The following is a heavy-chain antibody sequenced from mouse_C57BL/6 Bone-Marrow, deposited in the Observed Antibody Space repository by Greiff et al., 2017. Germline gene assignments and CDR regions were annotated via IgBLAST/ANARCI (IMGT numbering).Heavy chain of an antibody. CDR3: ARGKTGTGGFDY. V-gene: IGHV1-55*01. J-gene: IGHJ2*01. CDR1: GYTFTSYW. D-gene: IGHD4-1*01. CDR2: IYPGSGST. Sequence: QVQLQQPGAELVKPGASVKMSCKASGYTFTSYWITWVKQRPGQGLEWIGDIYPGSGSTNYNEKFKSKATLTVDTSSSTAYMQLSSLTSEDSAVYYCARGKTGTGGFDYWGQGTTLTVSS.